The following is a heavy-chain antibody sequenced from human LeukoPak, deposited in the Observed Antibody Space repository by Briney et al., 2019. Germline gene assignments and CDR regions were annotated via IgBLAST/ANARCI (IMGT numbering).Heavy chain of an antibody. J-gene: IGHJ5*02. D-gene: IGHD2-2*02. CDR3: ARGHWYCSSTSCYTEWFDP. V-gene: IGHV4-39*07. CDR1: GGSISSSSYY. Sequence: SETLSLTCTVSGGSISSSSYYWGWIRQPPGKGLEWIGEINHSGSTNYNPSLKSRVTISVDTSKNQFSLKLSSVTAADTAVYYCARGHWYCSSTSCYTEWFDPWGQGTLVTVSS. CDR2: INHSGST.